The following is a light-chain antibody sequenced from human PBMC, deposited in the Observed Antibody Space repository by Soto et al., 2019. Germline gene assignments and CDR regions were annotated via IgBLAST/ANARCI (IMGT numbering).Light chain of an antibody. J-gene: IGLJ2*01. V-gene: IGLV1-40*01. CDR3: QSYDSSLSGSV. CDR2: GNS. Sequence: QAVVTQPPSVSGAPGQRVTISCTGRSSNIGAGYDVHWYQQLPGTAPKLLIYGNSNRPSGVPDRFSGSKSGTSASLAITGLQVEDEADYYCQSYDSSLSGSVFGGGTKLTVL. CDR1: SSNIGAGYD.